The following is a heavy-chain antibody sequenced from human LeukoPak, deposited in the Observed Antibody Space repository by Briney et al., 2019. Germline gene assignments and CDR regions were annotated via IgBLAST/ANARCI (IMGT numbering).Heavy chain of an antibody. Sequence: KASETLSLTCAVSGGSISSGGYSWSWIRQPPGKGLEWIGYIYHSGSTYYNPSLKSRVTISVDTSKNQFSLKLSSVTAADTAVYYCARGYYGDEYYFDYWGQGTLVTVSS. CDR3: ARGYYGDEYYFDY. CDR2: IYHSGST. V-gene: IGHV4-30-2*05. CDR1: GGSISSGGYS. D-gene: IGHD4-17*01. J-gene: IGHJ4*02.